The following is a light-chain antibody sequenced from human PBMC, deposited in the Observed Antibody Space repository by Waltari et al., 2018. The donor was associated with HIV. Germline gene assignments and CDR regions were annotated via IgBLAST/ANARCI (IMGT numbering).Light chain of an antibody. J-gene: IGLJ3*02. CDR2: SDH. Sequence: QSVLTQPPSVSGAPGQTVTLSCPGSSSNIGAHYGVTLFQQRPGTAPRLLIFSDHNRPSGVPDRFSGSRSGTSASLAITGLQAEDESDYYCQSYDSSLSTVLFGGGTKLTVL. CDR3: QSYDSSLSTVL. V-gene: IGLV1-40*01. CDR1: SSNIGAHYG.